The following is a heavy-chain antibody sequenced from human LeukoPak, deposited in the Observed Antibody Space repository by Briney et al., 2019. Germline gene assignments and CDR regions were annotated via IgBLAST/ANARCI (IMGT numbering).Heavy chain of an antibody. CDR3: AKGFCSSTSCLYYFDY. CDR1: GFTFSSYA. D-gene: IGHD2-2*01. V-gene: IGHV3-23*01. CDR2: ISGSGGST. J-gene: IGHJ4*02. Sequence: AGGSLRLSCAASGFTFSSYAMSWVRQAPGKGLEWVSAISGSGGSTYYADSVKGRFTISRDNSKNTLYLQMNSLRAEDTAVYYCAKGFCSSTSCLYYFDYWGQGTLVTVSS.